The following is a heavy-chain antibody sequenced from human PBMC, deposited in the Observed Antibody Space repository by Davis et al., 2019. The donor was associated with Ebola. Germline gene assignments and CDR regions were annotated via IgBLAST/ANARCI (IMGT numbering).Heavy chain of an antibody. CDR1: GFTFGTSA. Sequence: GESLKISCAASGFTFGTSAMSWFRQAPGKGPEWVSSISINGGRIFYAASVKGRFTISRDNAKNSLYLQMNSLTPEDTALYYCARVNVVAAGSFDFWGQGTRVTVSA. CDR2: ISINGGRI. CDR3: ARVNVVAAGSFDF. V-gene: IGHV3-20*04. D-gene: IGHD6-13*01. J-gene: IGHJ4*02.